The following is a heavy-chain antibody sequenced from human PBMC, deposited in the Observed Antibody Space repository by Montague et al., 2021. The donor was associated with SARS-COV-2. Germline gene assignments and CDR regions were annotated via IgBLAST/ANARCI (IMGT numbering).Heavy chain of an antibody. Sequence: SLRLSCAASGFTFNNYALSWVRQAPGKGLEWVSAITSRYGSTYYVDSVKGRFTISRDNSKNTLYLQLTSLRAEDTAIYYCAKEFYPVIVGATAGFDYWGQGTLVTVSS. D-gene: IGHD1-26*01. CDR1: GFTFNNYA. J-gene: IGHJ4*02. CDR2: ITSRYGST. CDR3: AKEFYPVIVGATAGFDY. V-gene: IGHV3-23*01.